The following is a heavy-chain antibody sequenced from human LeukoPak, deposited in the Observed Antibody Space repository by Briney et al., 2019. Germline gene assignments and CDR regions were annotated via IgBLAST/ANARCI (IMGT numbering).Heavy chain of an antibody. V-gene: IGHV4-59*01. J-gene: IGHJ4*02. Sequence: SQTLSLTCTLATGSISTNYSSWNRQPPKNVLGWNGYIYYSGSTNYNPSIKSRVSISVVTSKNQFSLKLSSVTAADTAVYYCASVLQYQLLFDYWGQGTLVTVSS. CDR2: IYYSGST. D-gene: IGHD2-2*01. CDR1: TGSISTNY. CDR3: ASVLQYQLLFDY.